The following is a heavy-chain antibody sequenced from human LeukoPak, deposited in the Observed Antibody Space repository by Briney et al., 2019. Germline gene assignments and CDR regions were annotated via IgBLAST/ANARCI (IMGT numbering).Heavy chain of an antibody. Sequence: GGSLRLSCAASGFTLATYSMNWVRQAPGKGLEWVSSISSSSAYIYYADSVKGRFTISRDNAKESLFLQMSSLSPEDTALYYCASLKIRRIGNAFDIWGQGTMVTVSS. J-gene: IGHJ3*02. V-gene: IGHV3-21*01. CDR2: ISSSSAYI. CDR3: ASLKIRRIGNAFDI. CDR1: GFTLATYS. D-gene: IGHD1-1*01.